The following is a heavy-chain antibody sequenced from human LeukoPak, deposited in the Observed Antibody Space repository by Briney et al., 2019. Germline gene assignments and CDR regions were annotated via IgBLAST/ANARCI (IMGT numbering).Heavy chain of an antibody. CDR2: IRYDGSNK. J-gene: IGHJ4*02. V-gene: IGHV3-30*02. CDR1: GFTFSSYG. CDR3: AREGFYDSSGPPQGSFDY. D-gene: IGHD3-22*01. Sequence: PGGSLRLSCTASGFTFSSYGMHWVRQAPGKGLEWVAFIRYDGSNKYYADSVKGRFTISRDNSKNTLYLQMNSLRSEDTAVYYCAREGFYDSSGPPQGSFDYWGQGTLVTVSS.